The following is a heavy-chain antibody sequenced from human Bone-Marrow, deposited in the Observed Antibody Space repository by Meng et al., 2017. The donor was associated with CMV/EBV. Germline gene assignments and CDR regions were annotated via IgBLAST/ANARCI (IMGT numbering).Heavy chain of an antibody. CDR3: ACGTIFGVAVMAFDY. CDR1: GSTFPGDY. V-gene: IGHV1-2*06. D-gene: IGHD3-3*01. J-gene: IGHJ4*02. Sequence: SGSTFPGDYIHWVRQAPGQGPEWMGRINPNTGGTNYAQKFQGRVTMTRDTSISTAFMELSRLTSDDTAVYYCACGTIFGVAVMAFDYWGQGSLVTVSS. CDR2: INPNTGGT.